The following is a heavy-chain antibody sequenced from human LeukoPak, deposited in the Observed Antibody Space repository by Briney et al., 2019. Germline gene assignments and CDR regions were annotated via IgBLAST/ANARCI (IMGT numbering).Heavy chain of an antibody. CDR1: GYTFTSYD. Sequence: ASVKVSCKASGYTFTSYDINWVRQATGQGLEWMGWMNPNSGNTGYAQKFQGIVTMTRNTSISTAYMELSSLRSEDTAVYYCARDVAAAGHDYWGQGTLVTVSS. V-gene: IGHV1-8*01. CDR2: MNPNSGNT. J-gene: IGHJ4*02. D-gene: IGHD6-13*01. CDR3: ARDVAAAGHDY.